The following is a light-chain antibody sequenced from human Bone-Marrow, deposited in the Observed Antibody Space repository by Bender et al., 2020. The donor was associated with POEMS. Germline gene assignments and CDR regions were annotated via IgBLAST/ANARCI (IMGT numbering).Light chain of an antibody. CDR3: YSTDSSGDQRV. CDR1: VLPDKY. Sequence: SSELTQPPSVSVSPGQTARITCSGDVLPDKYVCWYQQKSGQVPLLVIYEDDKRPSGIPERFSGSTSGTMATLNIAGAQVEDEGDYYCYSTDSSGDQRVFGGGTKLTVL. J-gene: IGLJ2*01. V-gene: IGLV3-10*01. CDR2: EDD.